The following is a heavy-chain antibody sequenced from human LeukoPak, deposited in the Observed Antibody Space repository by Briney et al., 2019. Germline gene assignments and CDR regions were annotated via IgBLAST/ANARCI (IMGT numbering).Heavy chain of an antibody. V-gene: IGHV4-4*07. CDR3: ARAAEYSSGWYLFDF. J-gene: IGHJ4*02. CDR2: IYTSGGT. CDR1: GGSISNYY. Sequence: ASETLSLTCTVSGGSISNYYWTWIRQPAGKGLEWIGRIYTSGGTNYNPSLKSRVTMSVDTSTNQFSLKLSSVTAADTAMYYCARAAEYSSGWYLFDFWGQGSLVTVSA. D-gene: IGHD6-19*01.